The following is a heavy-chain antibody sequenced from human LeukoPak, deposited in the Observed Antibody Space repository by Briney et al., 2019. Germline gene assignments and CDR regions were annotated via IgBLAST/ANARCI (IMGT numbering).Heavy chain of an antibody. CDR2: INPNSGGT. CDR3: ARLRADHFDY. V-gene: IGHV1-2*02. D-gene: IGHD5-12*01. Sequence: ASVTVSCTSSGYTFTFYYMHWVRQAPGQGLEWMGWINPNSGGTNYAQKFQGRVTMTRDTSISTAYMELSRLRSDDTAVYYCARLRADHFDYWGQGTLVTVSS. J-gene: IGHJ4*02. CDR1: GYTFTFYY.